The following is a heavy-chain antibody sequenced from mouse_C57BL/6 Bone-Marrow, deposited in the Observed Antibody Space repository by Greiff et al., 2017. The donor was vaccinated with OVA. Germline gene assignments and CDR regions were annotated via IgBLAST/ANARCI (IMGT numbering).Heavy chain of an antibody. J-gene: IGHJ4*01. Sequence: VNVVESGPELVKPGASVKLSCKASGYTFTSYDINWVKQRPGQGLEWIGWIYPRDGSTKYNEKFKGKATLTVDTSSSTAYMELHSLTSEDSAVYFCARRGSNYHYYAMDYWGQGTSVTVSS. CDR2: IYPRDGST. CDR1: GYTFTSYD. D-gene: IGHD2-5*01. CDR3: ARRGSNYHYYAMDY. V-gene: IGHV1-85*01.